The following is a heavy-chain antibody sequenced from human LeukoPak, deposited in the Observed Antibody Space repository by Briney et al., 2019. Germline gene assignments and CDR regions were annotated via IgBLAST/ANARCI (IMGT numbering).Heavy chain of an antibody. CDR1: GFTVSSNY. CDR3: ARDGRGRDAAGAPLVFDY. V-gene: IGHV3-53*01. J-gene: IGHJ4*02. D-gene: IGHD6-13*01. CDR2: IYSGGST. Sequence: GGSLRLSCAASGFTVSSNYMSWVRQAPGKGLEWVSVIYSGGSTYYADSVKGRFTISRDNSQNTLYLQMNSLRADDTAVYYCARDGRGRDAAGAPLVFDYWGQGALVTVSS.